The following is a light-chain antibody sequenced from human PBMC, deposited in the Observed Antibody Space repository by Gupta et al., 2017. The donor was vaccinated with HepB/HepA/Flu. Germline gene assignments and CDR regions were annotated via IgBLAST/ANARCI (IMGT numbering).Light chain of an antibody. CDR2: GAS. V-gene: IGKV3-15*01. CDR3: QQNNNWRVT. CDR1: QSVDNN. J-gene: IGKJ3*01. Sequence: IVMTPSPATLSVSPGERVSLSCRASQSVDNNLAWYQQKPGQAPRLLIFGASTRASDVPARFSGSGSGTEFTLTVSDLQSDDFAVYYCQQNNNWRVTFGHGTKVDIK.